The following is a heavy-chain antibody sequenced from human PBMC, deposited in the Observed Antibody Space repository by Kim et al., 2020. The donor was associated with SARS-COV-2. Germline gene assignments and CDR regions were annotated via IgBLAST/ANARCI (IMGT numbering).Heavy chain of an antibody. CDR3: VKGIEWGLGGPPGYYFGLDV. Sequence: GGSLRLSCAASGFTFSKYAMTWVRQAPGKGLEWVSAISSGGGNTYYADSVKGRFSISRDSSMNTLYLQMNSLRIDDTAVYYCVKGIEWGLGGPPGYYFGLDVWGQGTTVTVSS. J-gene: IGHJ6*02. CDR1: GFTFSKYA. CDR2: ISSGGGNT. D-gene: IGHD1-26*01. V-gene: IGHV3-23*01.